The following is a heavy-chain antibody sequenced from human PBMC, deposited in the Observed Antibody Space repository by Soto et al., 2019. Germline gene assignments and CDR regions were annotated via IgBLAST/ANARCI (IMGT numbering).Heavy chain of an antibody. CDR1: GGSISSSNW. D-gene: IGHD2-15*01. CDR2: IYHSGST. J-gene: IGHJ6*02. V-gene: IGHV4-4*02. CDR3: ARVPELGYCSGCSCYYYGMDV. Sequence: QVQLQESGPGLVKPSGTLSLTCAVSGGSISSSNWWSWVRQPPGKGLEWIGEIYHSGSTNYNPSLKSRVTISVDKSKNQFSLKLSSVTAADTAVYYCARVPELGYCSGCSCYYYGMDVWGQGTTVTVSS.